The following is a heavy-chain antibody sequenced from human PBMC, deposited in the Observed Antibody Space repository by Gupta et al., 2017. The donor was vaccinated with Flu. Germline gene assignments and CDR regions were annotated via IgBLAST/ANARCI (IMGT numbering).Heavy chain of an antibody. CDR3: AKDYGPSGYDYKPFGY. J-gene: IGHJ4*02. D-gene: IGHD5-12*01. V-gene: IGHV3-23*01. Sequence: EVQLLESGGGLVQPGGSLRLSCAASGFTFSSYAMSWVRQAPGKGLEWVSAISGSGGSTYYADSVKGRFTISRDNSKNTLYLQMNSLRAEDTAVYYCAKDYGPSGYDYKPFGYWGQGTLVTVSS. CDR2: ISGSGGST. CDR1: GFTFSSYA.